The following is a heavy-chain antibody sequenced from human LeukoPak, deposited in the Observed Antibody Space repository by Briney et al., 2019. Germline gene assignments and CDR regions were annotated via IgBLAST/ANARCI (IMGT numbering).Heavy chain of an antibody. CDR3: ARGGISWYQYFDY. V-gene: IGHV3-66*02. D-gene: IGHD6-13*01. Sequence: GGSLRLSCAASGFTFNSNYMNYMSWVRQAPGKGLEWVTVIYSGGSGYYADSVKGRFTISRDNSKNTLYLQMNSLRAEDTAVYYCARGGISWYQYFDYWGQGTLVTVSS. CDR1: GFTFNSNYMNY. CDR2: IYSGGSG. J-gene: IGHJ4*02.